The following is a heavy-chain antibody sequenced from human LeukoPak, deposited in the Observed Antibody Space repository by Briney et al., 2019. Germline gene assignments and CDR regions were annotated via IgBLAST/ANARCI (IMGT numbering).Heavy chain of an antibody. D-gene: IGHD3-3*01. CDR2: INAGNGNT. V-gene: IGHV1-3*01. CDR3: TREGRGFYPYYFDY. J-gene: IGHJ4*02. Sequence: GASVKVSCKASGYIFSSYAIHWVRQAPGKRLECMGWINAGNGNTKYSQKCQGRVTITRDTSASTAYMELSSLRSEDSAVYYCTREGRGFYPYYFDYWGQGTLFSVSS. CDR1: GYIFSSYA.